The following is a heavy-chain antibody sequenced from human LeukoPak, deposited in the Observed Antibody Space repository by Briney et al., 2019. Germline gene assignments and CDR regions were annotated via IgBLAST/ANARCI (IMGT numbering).Heavy chain of an antibody. CDR3: ARDPRWGLRLGELSPYYFDY. D-gene: IGHD3-16*02. V-gene: IGHV3-30*04. J-gene: IGHJ4*02. Sequence: GGSMTLSCAASGFTFSSYAMYGVGQAASKELEGVSVISYDGRNKYYADSVKGRFTISRDNSKNTLYLQMNSLRAEDTAVYYCARDPRWGLRLGELSPYYFDYWGQGTLVTVSS. CDR2: ISYDGRNK. CDR1: GFTFSSYA.